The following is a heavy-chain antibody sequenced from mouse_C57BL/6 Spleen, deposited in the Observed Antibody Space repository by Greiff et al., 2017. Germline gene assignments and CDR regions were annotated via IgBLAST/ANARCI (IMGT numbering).Heavy chain of an antibody. CDR3: ARWDTYDYDSSYFDY. CDR1: GYAFSSSW. CDR2: IYPGDGDT. D-gene: IGHD1-1*01. V-gene: IGHV1-82*01. J-gene: IGHJ2*01. Sequence: QVQLQQSGPELVKPGASVKISCKASGYAFSSSWMNWVKQRPGKGLEWIGRIYPGDGDTNYNGKFKGKATLTADKSSSTAYMQLSSLTSEDSAVYFCARWDTYDYDSSYFDYWGQGTTLTVSS.